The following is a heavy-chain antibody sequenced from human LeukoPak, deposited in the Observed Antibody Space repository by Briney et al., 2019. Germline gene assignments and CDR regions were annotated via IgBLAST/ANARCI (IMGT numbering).Heavy chain of an antibody. V-gene: IGHV4-30-2*01. CDR3: ARDRAVAEFDY. Sequence: PSETLSLTCTVSGGSISSGGYYWSWIRQPPGKGLEWIGYIYHSGSTYYNPSLKSRVTISVDRSKNQFSLKLSSVTAADTAVYYCARDRAVAEFDYWGQGTLVTVSS. J-gene: IGHJ4*02. CDR2: IYHSGST. D-gene: IGHD6-19*01. CDR1: GGSISSGGYY.